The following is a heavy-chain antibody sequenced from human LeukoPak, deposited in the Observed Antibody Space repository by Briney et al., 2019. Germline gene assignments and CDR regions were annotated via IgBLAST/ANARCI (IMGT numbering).Heavy chain of an antibody. CDR2: VNPNSGGT. V-gene: IGHV1-2*02. Sequence: ASVKVSCKASGGTFSSYAISWVRQAPGQGLEWMGWVNPNSGGTNYAQKFQGRVTMTRDTSISTAYMELSRLRSDDTAVYYCARDLYGDYGSADYWGQGTLVTVSS. CDR1: GGTFSSYA. CDR3: ARDLYGDYGSADY. D-gene: IGHD4-17*01. J-gene: IGHJ4*02.